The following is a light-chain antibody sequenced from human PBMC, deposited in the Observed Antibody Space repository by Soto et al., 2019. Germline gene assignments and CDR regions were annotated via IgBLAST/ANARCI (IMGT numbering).Light chain of an antibody. CDR2: AAS. J-gene: IGKJ3*01. Sequence: DIPMTQSPSSLSASIGDRVTITCRASKGISNYLAWYQQKPGKVPEVLIYAASTLQSGVPSRFSGSGSGTDFTLTISSLQPEDVATYYCQKYDSGPFTFGPGTKVDI. V-gene: IGKV1-27*01. CDR1: KGISNY. CDR3: QKYDSGPFT.